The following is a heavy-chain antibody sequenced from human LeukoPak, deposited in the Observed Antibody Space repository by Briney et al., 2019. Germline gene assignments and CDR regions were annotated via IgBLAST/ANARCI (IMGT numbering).Heavy chain of an antibody. CDR3: ARDPIEQQLDY. J-gene: IGHJ4*02. CDR2: ISSSSSYI. D-gene: IGHD6-13*01. CDR1: GFTFSSYN. Sequence: KAGGSLRLSWPASGFTFSSYNMNWVRQAPGKGLEWVSSISSSSSYIYYADSVKGRFTISRDNAKNSLYLQMNSLRAEDTAVYYCARDPIEQQLDYWGQGTLVTVSS. V-gene: IGHV3-21*01.